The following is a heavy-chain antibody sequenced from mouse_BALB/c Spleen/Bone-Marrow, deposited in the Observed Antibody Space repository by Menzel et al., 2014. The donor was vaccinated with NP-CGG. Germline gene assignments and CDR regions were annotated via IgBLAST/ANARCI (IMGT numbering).Heavy chain of an antibody. CDR3: AREDGLWYFDV. Sequence: VQLKQSGAEFVKPGASVKLSCTASGFNIKDTYMHWVKRRPEQGLEWIGRIDPANDNTKYDPKFQGKATITADTSSNTAYMQLSSLTSEDSAVYYCAREDGLWYFDVWGAGTTVTVSS. CDR1: GFNIKDTY. CDR2: IDPANDNT. J-gene: IGHJ1*01. V-gene: IGHV14-3*02. D-gene: IGHD1-1*01.